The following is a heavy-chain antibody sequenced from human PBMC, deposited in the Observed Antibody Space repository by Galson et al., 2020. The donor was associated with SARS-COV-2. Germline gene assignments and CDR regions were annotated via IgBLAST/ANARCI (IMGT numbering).Heavy chain of an antibody. CDR2: VIHIFDTS. V-gene: IGHV1-69*13. D-gene: IGHD1-1*01. J-gene: IGHJ4*02. CDR3: ARGEVQTLDY. Sequence: SVKVSCKASGGTFSSYDINWVRQAPGQGLEWLEGVIHIFDTSKYAQKFQGRVTITADESTAYMELTSLRSEDTAVYFCARGEVQTLDYWGQGTLVTVSS. CDR1: GGTFSSYD.